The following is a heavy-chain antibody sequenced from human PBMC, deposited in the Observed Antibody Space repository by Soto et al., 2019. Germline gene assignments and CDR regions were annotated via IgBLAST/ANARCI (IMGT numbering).Heavy chain of an antibody. Sequence: QVQLQQSGPGLMKPSQTLSLTCAISGDSVSSNSAAWNWIRQSPSRGLEWLGRTYYRSKWYNDYAVSVKSRITINPDTSKNQFSLQLNSVTPEDTAVYYCAGEGSTSKLGYYYGMDVWGQGTTVTVSS. CDR3: AGEGSTSKLGYYYGMDV. CDR1: GDSVSSNSAA. D-gene: IGHD2-2*01. J-gene: IGHJ6*02. CDR2: TYYRSKWYN. V-gene: IGHV6-1*01.